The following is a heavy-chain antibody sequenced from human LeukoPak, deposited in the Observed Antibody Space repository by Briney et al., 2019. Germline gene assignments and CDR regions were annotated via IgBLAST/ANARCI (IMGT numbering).Heavy chain of an antibody. CDR1: GFTFSSYS. Sequence: GGSLRLSCAASGFTFSSYSMNWVRQAPGKGLEWVSYISSSGSTIYYADSVKGRFTISRDNAKNSLYLQMNSLRAEDTAVYYCAELGITMNGGVWGKGTTVTISS. J-gene: IGHJ6*04. CDR3: AELGITMNGGV. V-gene: IGHV3-48*04. D-gene: IGHD3-10*02. CDR2: ISSSGSTI.